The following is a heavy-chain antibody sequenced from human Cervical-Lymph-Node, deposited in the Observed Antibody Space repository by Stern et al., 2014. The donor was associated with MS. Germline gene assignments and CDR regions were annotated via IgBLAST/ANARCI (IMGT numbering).Heavy chain of an antibody. CDR3: ARQIVVVPAAIEYNWFDP. CDR2: VIPLFGIA. Sequence: VQLVQSGAEVKKPGSSVKVSCKASGGTFSSYAISWVRQAPGQGLEWMGGVIPLFGIANYAQMFQGRVTITADKSTSTAYMELSSLRSEDTAVYYCARQIVVVPAAIEYNWFDPWGQGTLVTVSS. V-gene: IGHV1-69*17. CDR1: GGTFSSYA. J-gene: IGHJ5*02. D-gene: IGHD2-2*01.